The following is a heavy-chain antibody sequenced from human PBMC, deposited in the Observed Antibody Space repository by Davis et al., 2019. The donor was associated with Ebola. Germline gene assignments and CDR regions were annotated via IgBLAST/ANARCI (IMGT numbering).Heavy chain of an antibody. CDR3: ARAMGPIAAAANVWFDP. CDR2: MSTYSGIT. V-gene: IGHV1-18*01. CDR1: GYTFNSHG. Sequence: ASVKVSCKASGYTFNSHGISWVRQAPGQGLEWMGWMSTYSGITNYPQKFQGRVTMTADTSTSKAYMELRSLRSDDTAVYYCARAMGPIAAAANVWFDPWGQGTLVTVSS. J-gene: IGHJ5*02. D-gene: IGHD6-13*01.